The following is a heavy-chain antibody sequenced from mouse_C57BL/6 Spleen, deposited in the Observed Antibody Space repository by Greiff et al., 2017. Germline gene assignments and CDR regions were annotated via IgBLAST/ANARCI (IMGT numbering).Heavy chain of an antibody. Sequence: QVQLQQPGAELVKPGASVKLSCKASGYTFTSYWMHWVKQRPGQGLEWIGMIHPNSGSTNYNEKFKSKATLTVDKSSSTAYMQLSSLTSEDSAVYYCARSPYGSSYDYAMDYWGQGTSGTVSS. V-gene: IGHV1-64*01. CDR1: GYTFTSYW. CDR3: ARSPYGSSYDYAMDY. D-gene: IGHD1-1*01. CDR2: IHPNSGST. J-gene: IGHJ4*01.